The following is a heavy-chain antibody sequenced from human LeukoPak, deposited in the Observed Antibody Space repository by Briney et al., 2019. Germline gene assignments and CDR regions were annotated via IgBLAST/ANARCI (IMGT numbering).Heavy chain of an antibody. D-gene: IGHD2-2*01. J-gene: IGHJ4*02. CDR2: IYYSGST. Sequence: SETLSLTCTVSGGSISSSSYYWGWIRQPPGKGLEWIGSIYYSGSTYYNPSLKSRVTISVDTSKNQFSLKLSSVTAADTAVYYCARRVFIVPAAQDYFFDYWGQGTLVTVSS. CDR1: GGSISSSSYY. V-gene: IGHV4-39*01. CDR3: ARRVFIVPAAQDYFFDY.